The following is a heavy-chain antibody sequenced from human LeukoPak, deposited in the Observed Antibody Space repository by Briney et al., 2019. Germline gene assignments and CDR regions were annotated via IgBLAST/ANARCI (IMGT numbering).Heavy chain of an antibody. CDR1: GGSISSGSYY. CDR3: ARDPNYYGSGSWSVMGDAFDI. CDR2: IYTSGST. J-gene: IGHJ3*02. Sequence: SETLSLTCTVSGGSISSGSYYWSWIRRPAGKGLEWIGRIYTSGSTNYNPSLKSRVTISVDTSKNQFSLKLSSVTAADTAVYYCARDPNYYGSGSWSVMGDAFDIWGQGTMVTVSS. V-gene: IGHV4-61*02. D-gene: IGHD3-10*01.